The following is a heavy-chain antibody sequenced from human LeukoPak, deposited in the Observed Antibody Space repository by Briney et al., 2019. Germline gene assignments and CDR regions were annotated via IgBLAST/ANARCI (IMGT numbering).Heavy chain of an antibody. J-gene: IGHJ3*02. D-gene: IGHD1-1*01. CDR1: GYTFTGYY. Sequence: ASVKVSCKASGYTFTGYYMHWVRQAPGQGLEWMGWINPNSGGTNYAQKFQGRVTMTRDTSISTAYMELSRLRSDDTAVYYCASPTGTTFRNAFDIWGQGTMVTVSS. CDR2: INPNSGGT. CDR3: ASPTGTTFRNAFDI. V-gene: IGHV1-2*02.